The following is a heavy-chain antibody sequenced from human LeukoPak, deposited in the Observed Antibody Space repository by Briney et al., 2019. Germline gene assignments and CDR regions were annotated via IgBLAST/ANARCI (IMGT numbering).Heavy chain of an antibody. J-gene: IGHJ4*02. Sequence: AGGSLRLSCAASGFTFDDSGMSWVRQAPGKGLEWVSVISGSGETTFYADSVRGRFTISRDNSKSTLYLQMTSLRAEDTGVYYCAKKIDSGSYPLDYWGQGTLVTISS. CDR3: AKKIDSGSYPLDY. CDR2: ISGSGETT. CDR1: GFTFDDSG. D-gene: IGHD3-10*01. V-gene: IGHV3-23*01.